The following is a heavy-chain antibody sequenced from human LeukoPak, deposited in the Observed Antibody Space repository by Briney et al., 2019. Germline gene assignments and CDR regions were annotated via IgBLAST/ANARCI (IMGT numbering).Heavy chain of an antibody. CDR1: GGSFSGYY. J-gene: IGHJ5*02. Sequence: PSETLSLTCAVYGGSFSGYYWSWIRQPPGKGLEWIGEINHSGSTNYNPSLKSRVTISVDTSKNQFSLKLSSVTAADTAVYYCARRVAAAVLSWGQGTLVTVFS. CDR2: INHSGST. D-gene: IGHD6-13*01. V-gene: IGHV4-34*01. CDR3: ARRVAAAVLS.